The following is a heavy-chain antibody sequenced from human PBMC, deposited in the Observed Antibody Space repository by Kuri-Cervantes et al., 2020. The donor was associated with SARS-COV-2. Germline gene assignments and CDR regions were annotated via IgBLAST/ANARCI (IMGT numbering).Heavy chain of an antibody. Sequence: LRLSCTVSGGSISSGDYYWSWIRQPPGKGLEWIGYIYYSGSTYYNPPLKSRVTISVDTSKNQFSLKLSSVTAADTAVYYCVRGGRAAALFDYWGQGTLVTVSS. V-gene: IGHV4-30-4*08. CDR1: GGSISSGDYY. J-gene: IGHJ4*02. CDR3: VRGGRAAALFDY. D-gene: IGHD6-13*01. CDR2: IYYSGST.